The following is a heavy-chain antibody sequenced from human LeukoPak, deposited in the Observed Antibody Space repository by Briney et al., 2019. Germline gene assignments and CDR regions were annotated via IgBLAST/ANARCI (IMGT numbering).Heavy chain of an antibody. CDR2: IYHSGST. J-gene: IGHJ5*02. Sequence: SETLSLTCTVSGYSISSGYYWGWIRQPPGKGLEWIGSIYHSGSTYYNPSLKSRVTISVDTSKNQFSLKLSSVTAADTAVYYCARGPYDFWSAYWFDPWGQGTLVTVSS. CDR1: GYSISSGYY. V-gene: IGHV4-38-2*02. CDR3: ARGPYDFWSAYWFDP. D-gene: IGHD3-3*01.